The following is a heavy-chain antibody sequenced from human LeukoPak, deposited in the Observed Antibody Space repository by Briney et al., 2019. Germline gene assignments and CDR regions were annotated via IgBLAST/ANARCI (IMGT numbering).Heavy chain of an antibody. V-gene: IGHV1-69*13. CDR1: GGTFSSYA. D-gene: IGHD5-24*01. Sequence: SVKVSCKASGGTFSSYAISWVRQAPGQGLEWMGGIIPIFGTANYAQKFQGRVTITADESTSTAYMELSSLRSEDTAVYYCARDIGDGYNPRYYFDYWGQGTLVTVSS. CDR2: IIPIFGTA. CDR3: ARDIGDGYNPRYYFDY. J-gene: IGHJ4*02.